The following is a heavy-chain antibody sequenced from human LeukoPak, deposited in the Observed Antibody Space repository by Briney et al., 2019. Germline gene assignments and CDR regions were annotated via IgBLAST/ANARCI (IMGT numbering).Heavy chain of an antibody. CDR3: AKEGGAVACLDY. CDR2: ISYDGSNK. D-gene: IGHD6-19*01. V-gene: IGHV3-30*18. J-gene: IGHJ4*02. Sequence: GGSLRLSCAASGVTFSSYGMHWVRQAPGKGLEWVAVISYDGSNKYYADSVKGRFTISRDNSKNTLYLQMNSLRAEDTAVYYCAKEGGAVACLDYWGQGTLVTVSS. CDR1: GVTFSSYG.